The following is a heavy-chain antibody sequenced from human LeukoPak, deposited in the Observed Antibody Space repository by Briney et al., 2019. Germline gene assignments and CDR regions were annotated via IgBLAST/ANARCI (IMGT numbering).Heavy chain of an antibody. J-gene: IGHJ4*02. V-gene: IGHV4-59*01. CDR2: IYYSGST. CDR1: GGSISSYY. Sequence: KPSETLSLTCTVSGGSISSYYWTWIRQPSGKGLEWIGYIYYSGSTNYNPSLKSRVTISVDTSKNQFSLKLTSVTAADTAVYYCARGVNSGYFDYCGQGTLVTVSS. D-gene: IGHD1-26*01. CDR3: ARGVNSGYFDY.